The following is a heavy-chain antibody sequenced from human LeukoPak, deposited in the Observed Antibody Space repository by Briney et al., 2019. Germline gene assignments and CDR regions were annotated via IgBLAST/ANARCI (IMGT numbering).Heavy chain of an antibody. Sequence: GGSLRLSCAASGFTFSSYGIHWVRQAPGKWLEWVALISSNGKNKDYADSVKGRFTISRDNSKNTLYLQMNSLGAEDTAVYYCARPMYYYDSSGSLAVWGQGTTVTVTS. J-gene: IGHJ6*02. D-gene: IGHD3-22*01. CDR1: GFTFSSYG. V-gene: IGHV3-30*04. CDR3: ARPMYYYDSSGSLAV. CDR2: ISSNGKNK.